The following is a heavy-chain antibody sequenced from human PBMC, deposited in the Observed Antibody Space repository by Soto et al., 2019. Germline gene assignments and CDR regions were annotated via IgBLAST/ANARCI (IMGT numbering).Heavy chain of an antibody. CDR3: ARSWGYLDY. J-gene: IGHJ4*02. CDR2: IYSGGST. Sequence: LRLSCAASGFIVSSNYMGWVRQAPGKGLECVSVIYSGGSTDYADSVKGRFTISRDSSKNTLYLQMNSLRAEDTAVYYCARSWGYLDYWGQGTLVTVSS. V-gene: IGHV3-53*01. CDR1: GFIVSSNY. D-gene: IGHD3-16*01.